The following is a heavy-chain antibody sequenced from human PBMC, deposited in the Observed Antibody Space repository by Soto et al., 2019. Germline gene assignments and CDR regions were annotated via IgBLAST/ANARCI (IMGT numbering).Heavy chain of an antibody. J-gene: IGHJ4*02. D-gene: IGHD3-22*01. CDR2: ISAYNGNT. CDR3: ARGNGLTGGY. CDR1: GYTFASYG. V-gene: IGHV1-18*01. Sequence: VASVKFSCKASGYTFASYGISWVRQAPGQVLECMVWISAYNGNTNYXXKLDARVXXTTDTSTITAXMELRXLTSDDTAVYYCARGNGLTGGYWRQGTLVTVSS.